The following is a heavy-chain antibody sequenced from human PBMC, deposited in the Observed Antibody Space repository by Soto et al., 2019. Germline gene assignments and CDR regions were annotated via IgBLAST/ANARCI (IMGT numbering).Heavy chain of an antibody. CDR3: ARAVAGTTAFDY. CDR2: IYYSGST. D-gene: IGHD1-7*01. V-gene: IGHV4-59*01. CDR1: GGSISTYY. Sequence: SETLSLTCTVSGGSISTYYWSWIRQPPGKGLEWIGYIYYSGSTNYNPSLKSRVTISLDTSKNQFSLKLSSVTAADTAVYYCARAVAGTTAFDYWGQGTLVTVSS. J-gene: IGHJ4*02.